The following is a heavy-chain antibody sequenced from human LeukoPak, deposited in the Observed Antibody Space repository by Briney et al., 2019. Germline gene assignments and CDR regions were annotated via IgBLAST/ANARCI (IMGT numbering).Heavy chain of an antibody. CDR1: GFIFSSYS. V-gene: IGHV3-21*01. Sequence: GGSLRLSCAASGFIFSSYSMNWVRQAPGKGLEWVSSISSSSSYIYYADSVKGRFTISRDNAKNSLYLQMNSLRAEDTAVYYCARGRGSSWYSDIDYWGQGTLVTVSS. J-gene: IGHJ4*02. CDR3: ARGRGSSWYSDIDY. CDR2: ISSSSSYI. D-gene: IGHD6-13*01.